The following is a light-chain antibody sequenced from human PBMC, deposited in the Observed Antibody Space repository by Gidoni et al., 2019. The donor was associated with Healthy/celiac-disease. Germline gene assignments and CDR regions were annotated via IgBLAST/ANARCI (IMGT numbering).Light chain of an antibody. V-gene: IGKV2-28*01. CDR3: MQALQTPRT. CDR1: QSLLHSNGYNS. J-gene: IGKJ4*01. CDR2: LGS. Sequence: IVMTQSPFSLSVTPGEPASISCRSSQSLLHSNGYNSLDWYLQKPGQSPQLLIYLGSNRASGVPDRFSGSGSGTDFTLKISRVEAEDVGVYYCMQALQTPRTFGGGTKVEIK.